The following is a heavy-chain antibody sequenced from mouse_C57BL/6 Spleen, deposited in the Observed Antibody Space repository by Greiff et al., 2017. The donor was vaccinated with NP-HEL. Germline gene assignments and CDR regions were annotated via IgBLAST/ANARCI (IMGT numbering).Heavy chain of an antibody. D-gene: IGHD2-5*01. Sequence: EVKLVESGGDLVKPGGSLKLSCAASGFTFSSYGMSWVRQTPDKRLEWVATISSGGSYTYYPDSVKGRFTISRDNAKNTLYLQMSSLKSEDTAMYYCARGRAYYSNLYAMDYWGQGTSVTVSS. CDR3: ARGRAYYSNLYAMDY. CDR1: GFTFSSYG. J-gene: IGHJ4*01. V-gene: IGHV5-6*01. CDR2: ISSGGSYT.